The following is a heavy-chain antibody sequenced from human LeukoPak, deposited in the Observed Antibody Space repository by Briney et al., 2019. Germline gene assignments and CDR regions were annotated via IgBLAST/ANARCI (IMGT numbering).Heavy chain of an antibody. Sequence: PSESPSPTRTVSRGSTSGDYGSWSRQPPGQGRGGSGYFYYSVSTNYNPSLKSRVTISVDTSKNQFSLKLSSVTAADTAVYYCARELWANDAFDIWGQGTMVTVSS. J-gene: IGHJ3*02. CDR3: ARELWANDAFDI. CDR2: FYYSVST. CDR1: RGSTSGDY. D-gene: IGHD3-10*01. V-gene: IGHV4-59*01.